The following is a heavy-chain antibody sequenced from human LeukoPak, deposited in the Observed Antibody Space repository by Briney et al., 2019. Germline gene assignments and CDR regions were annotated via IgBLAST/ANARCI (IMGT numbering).Heavy chain of an antibody. J-gene: IGHJ4*02. CDR2: IIPIFGTA. CDR1: GGTFSSYA. D-gene: IGHD6-13*01. CDR3: AFGKRVAAAVYYFDY. V-gene: IGHV1-69*05. Sequence: SVKVSCKASGGTFSSYAISWVRQAPGQGLEWMGGIIPIFGTANYAQKFQGRVTITTDESTSTAYMELSSLRSEDTAVYYCAFGKRVAAAVYYFDYWGQGTLVTVSS.